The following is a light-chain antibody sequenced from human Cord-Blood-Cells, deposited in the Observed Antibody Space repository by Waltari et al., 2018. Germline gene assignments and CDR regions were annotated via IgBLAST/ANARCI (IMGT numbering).Light chain of an antibody. CDR3: QAWDSSTAYV. CDR2: QDS. CDR1: TLGDKY. V-gene: IGLV3-1*01. J-gene: IGLJ1*01. Sequence: SYELTQPPSLSVSPGQPASITCSGDTLGDKYACWYQQKPGQSPLQVIYQDSKRPSGPPDRFSGSNSGTTATLTISGTQAMDEADYYCQAWDSSTAYVFGTGTKVTVL.